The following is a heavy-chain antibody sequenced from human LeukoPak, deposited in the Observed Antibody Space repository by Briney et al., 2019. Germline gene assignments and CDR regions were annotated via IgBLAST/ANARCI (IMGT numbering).Heavy chain of an antibody. Sequence: GGSLRLSCAASGFTFSSYGMHWVRQAPGKGLEWVAVIWYDGSNKYYADSVKGRFTISRDNSKNTLYLQMNSLSADDTAVYYCAKDSIRRLMATNPYYFDSWGQGTLVTVSS. CDR1: GFTFSSYG. CDR3: AKDSIRRLMATNPYYFDS. CDR2: IWYDGSNK. D-gene: IGHD5-24*01. J-gene: IGHJ4*02. V-gene: IGHV3-33*06.